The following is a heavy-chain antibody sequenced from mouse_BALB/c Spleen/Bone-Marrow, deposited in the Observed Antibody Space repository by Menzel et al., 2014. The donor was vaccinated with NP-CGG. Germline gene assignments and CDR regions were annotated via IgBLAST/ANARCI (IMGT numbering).Heavy chain of an antibody. D-gene: IGHD3-3*01. Sequence: DLVKPGASVKLSCKASGYTFTSYWINWIKQRPGQGLEWIGRIAPGSGSTYYNEMFKGKATLIVDTSSXTAYIQLSSLSSEDSAVYFCARGGLHYFDYWGQGTTLTVSS. J-gene: IGHJ2*01. CDR2: IAPGSGST. CDR1: GYTFTSYW. V-gene: IGHV1S41*01. CDR3: ARGGLHYFDY.